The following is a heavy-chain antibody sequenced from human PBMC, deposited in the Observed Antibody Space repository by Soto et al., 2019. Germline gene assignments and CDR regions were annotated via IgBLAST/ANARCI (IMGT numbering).Heavy chain of an antibody. CDR3: AVINTD. CDR2: INPKSGGT. D-gene: IGHD3-22*01. V-gene: IGHV1-2*02. J-gene: IGHJ4*02. Sequence: GSVKDCFKASGYPFTDFDMHWVRQAPGQGLEWMGCINPKSGGTKYAQKFQGRVTVTRETSITTAYMELSGLTSDDTAVYSCAVINTDWGQGTLVTVSS. CDR1: GYPFTDFD.